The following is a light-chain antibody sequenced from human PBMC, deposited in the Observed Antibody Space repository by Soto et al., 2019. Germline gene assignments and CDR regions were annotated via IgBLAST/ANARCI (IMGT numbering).Light chain of an antibody. CDR1: QSLFSY. CDR3: QQRRNLPWT. V-gene: IGKV3-11*01. CDR2: DAS. Sequence: EIVLTQSPATLSLSPGERATLSCRASQSLFSYLDGFQQKPGQAPRLLIYDASNRATGIPARFSGSGSGTDFTLTISSLEPEDFAIYYCQQRRNLPWTFGPGTKVDIK. J-gene: IGKJ3*01.